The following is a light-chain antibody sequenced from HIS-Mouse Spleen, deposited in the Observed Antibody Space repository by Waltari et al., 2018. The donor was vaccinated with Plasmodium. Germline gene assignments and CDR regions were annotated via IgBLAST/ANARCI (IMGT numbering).Light chain of an antibody. CDR3: LQDYNYPYT. CDR1: EGIRTD. Sequence: AIKMTQSPSSLSATVGDRVTITCRASEGIRTDLGWYQQKPGKAPKLLISAASSLQSGVPSRFSGSGSGTDFTLTISSLQPEDFATYYCLQDYNYPYTFGQGTKLEIK. CDR2: AAS. V-gene: IGKV1-6*01. J-gene: IGKJ2*01.